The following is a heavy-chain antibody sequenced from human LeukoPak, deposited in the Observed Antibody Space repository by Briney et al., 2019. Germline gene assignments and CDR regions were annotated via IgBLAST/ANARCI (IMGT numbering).Heavy chain of an antibody. D-gene: IGHD3-22*01. CDR2: ISNSGSST. Sequence: PGGSLRLSCAASGFTFSNYAMIWVRQAPGKGLEWVSVISNSGSSTDYADSVKGRFTIPRDNSKNTLYLQMNSLRAEDTAVYYCAKDPPRSRAIVDAFDIWGQGTLVTVSS. V-gene: IGHV3-23*01. J-gene: IGHJ3*02. CDR3: AKDPPRSRAIVDAFDI. CDR1: GFTFSNYA.